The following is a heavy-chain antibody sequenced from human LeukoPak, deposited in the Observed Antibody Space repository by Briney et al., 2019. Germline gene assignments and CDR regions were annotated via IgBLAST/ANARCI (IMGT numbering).Heavy chain of an antibody. V-gene: IGHV3-15*01. CDR3: TTDWYYYDSSGYYPIF. D-gene: IGHD3-22*01. CDR1: GFPFSDVW. CDR2: IKRKADGGTA. Sequence: PGGSLRLSCAASGFPFSDVWMSWVRQAPGEGPEWVGRIKRKADGGTADYAAPVKGRFTFSRDDSKNTLYLQMNSLKTEDTAVYYCTTDWYYYDSSGYYPIFWGLGTLVTVSS. J-gene: IGHJ4*02.